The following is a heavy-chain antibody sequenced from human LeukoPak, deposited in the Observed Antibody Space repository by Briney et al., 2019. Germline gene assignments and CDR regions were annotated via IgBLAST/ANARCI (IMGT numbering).Heavy chain of an antibody. D-gene: IGHD2-15*01. CDR1: GGSISSYY. Sequence: SETLSLTCTVSGGSISSYYWTWIRQPAGTGLEWIGHIYPSGSTNNNPSLKSRVTLSADTSKNQFSLKLTSVTAADTAVYYCARDACSGVTCYDYWGQGTLVTVSS. J-gene: IGHJ4*02. CDR2: IYPSGST. V-gene: IGHV4-4*07. CDR3: ARDACSGVTCYDY.